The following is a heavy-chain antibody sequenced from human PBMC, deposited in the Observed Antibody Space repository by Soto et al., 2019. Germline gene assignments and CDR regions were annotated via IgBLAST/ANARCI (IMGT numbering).Heavy chain of an antibody. CDR2: IYPGDSDT. V-gene: IGHV5-51*01. CDR1: XYNFNNYW. D-gene: IGHD3-3*01. Sequence: PGESLKISCKGSXYNFNNYWINWVRQMPGKGLEWMGIIYPGDSDTRYSPSFQGQVTISADKSISTAYLQWSSLKASDTAMYYCAIVRFSDLYYFDFWGQGTLVTVSS. CDR3: AIVRFSDLYYFDF. J-gene: IGHJ4*02.